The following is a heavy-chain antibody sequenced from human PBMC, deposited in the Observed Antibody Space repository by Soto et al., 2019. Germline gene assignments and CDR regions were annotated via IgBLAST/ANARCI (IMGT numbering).Heavy chain of an antibody. CDR3: AGLYCSGGSCYHPHVSDY. Sequence: GESLKISCKGSGYSFTSYWIGWVRQMPGKGLEWMGIIYPGDSDTRDSPSFKGQVTTSADKSSSTAYLQWSSLKAPDTAMYYCAGLYCSGGSCYHPHVSDYWGQGTPVTVSS. V-gene: IGHV5-51*01. D-gene: IGHD2-15*01. J-gene: IGHJ4*02. CDR1: GYSFTSYW. CDR2: IYPGDSDT.